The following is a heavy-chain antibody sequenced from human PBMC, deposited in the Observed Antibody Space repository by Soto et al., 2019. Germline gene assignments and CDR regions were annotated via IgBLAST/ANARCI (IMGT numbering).Heavy chain of an antibody. CDR1: GYTLTSYA. D-gene: IGHD3-3*01. Sequence: GASVKVSCKASGYTLTSYAMHWVREAPGQRLEWMGWINAGNGNTKYSQKFQGRVTITRDTSASTAYMELSSLRSEDTAVYYCARGDYDFWSGYPQTHYFDYWGQGTLVTVSS. CDR2: INAGNGNT. V-gene: IGHV1-3*01. J-gene: IGHJ4*02. CDR3: ARGDYDFWSGYPQTHYFDY.